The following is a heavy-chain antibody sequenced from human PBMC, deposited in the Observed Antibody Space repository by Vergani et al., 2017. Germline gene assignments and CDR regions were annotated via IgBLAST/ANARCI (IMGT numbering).Heavy chain of an antibody. CDR3: ARLLGYCSGGSCYPPANAFDI. CDR2: IYPGDSDT. J-gene: IGHJ3*02. CDR1: GYSFTSYW. Sequence: EVQLVQSGAEVKKPGESLKISCKGSGYSFTSYWIGWVRQMPGKGLEWTGIIYPGDSDTRYSPSFQGQVTISADKSISTAYLQWSSLKASDTAMYYCARLLGYCSGGSCYPPANAFDIWGQGTMVTVSS. D-gene: IGHD2-15*01. V-gene: IGHV5-51*01.